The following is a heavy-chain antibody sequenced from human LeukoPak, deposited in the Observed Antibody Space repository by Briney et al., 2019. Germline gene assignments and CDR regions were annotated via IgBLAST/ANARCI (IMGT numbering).Heavy chain of an antibody. CDR3: ARPLILEWDGAFDI. D-gene: IGHD3-3*01. J-gene: IGHJ3*02. CDR2: IYYIGST. CDR1: GGSVSSSTFF. Sequence: KPSETLSLTXTLSGGSVSSSTFFWGWIRQPPGKGLDWIGSIYYIGSTYYNPSLRSRVTMSMDTSKNQFSLKLNSVTAADTAVYYCARPLILEWDGAFDIWGQGTMVTVSS. V-gene: IGHV4-39*01.